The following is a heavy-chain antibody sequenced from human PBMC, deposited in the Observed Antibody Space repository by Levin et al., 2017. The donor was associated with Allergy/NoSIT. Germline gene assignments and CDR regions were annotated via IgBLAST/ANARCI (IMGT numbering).Heavy chain of an antibody. CDR2: LSSSSSTI. J-gene: IGHJ5*02. CDR1: GFTFSSYS. V-gene: IGHV3-48*01. Sequence: GGSLRLSCAASGFTFSSYSMNWVRQAPGKGLEWVSYLSSSSSTIYYADSVKGRFTISRDNAKNSLYLQMNSLRAEDTAVCYCAREVPYCSGGSCYGFDPWGQGTLVTVSS. CDR3: AREVPYCSGGSCYGFDP. D-gene: IGHD2-15*01.